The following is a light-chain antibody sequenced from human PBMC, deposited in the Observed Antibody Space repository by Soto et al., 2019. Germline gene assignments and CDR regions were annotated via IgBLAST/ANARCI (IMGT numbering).Light chain of an antibody. V-gene: IGKV1-12*01. CDR1: QGFSTW. CDR2: AAS. J-gene: IGKJ1*01. CDR3: QHPKWA. Sequence: DIQVTQSPSSVSASVGDRVTISCRASQGFSTWLAWYQQKPGKAPKLLIYAASTLQSGVPSRFSGSGSGTDFTLTITNLQPEDSGTYYCQHPKWAFGQGTTVEI.